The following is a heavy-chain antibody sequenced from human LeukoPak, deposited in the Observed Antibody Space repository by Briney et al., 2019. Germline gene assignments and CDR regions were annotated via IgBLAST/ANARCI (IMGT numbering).Heavy chain of an antibody. CDR1: GYTFTSYD. CDR2: INPNSGGT. V-gene: IGHV1-2*02. J-gene: IGHJ5*02. D-gene: IGHD3-10*01. Sequence: ASVKVSCKASGYTFTSYDINWVRQATGQGLECVGWINPNSGGTNYAQKFQGRVTMTRDTSISTAYMELSRLRSDDTAVYYCARGGSGSYFSWLDPWGQGTLVTVSS. CDR3: ARGGSGSYFSWLDP.